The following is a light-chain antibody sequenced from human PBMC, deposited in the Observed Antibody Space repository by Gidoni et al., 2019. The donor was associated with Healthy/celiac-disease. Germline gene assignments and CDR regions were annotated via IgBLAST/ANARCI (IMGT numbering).Light chain of an antibody. V-gene: IGKV3-11*01. CDR2: DAS. CDR1: QSVSSY. J-gene: IGKJ2*01. Sequence: EIVLTQSPATLSLSPGERATLSSRASQSVSSYLAWYQQKPGQAPRLLIYDASNRATGIPARFSGSGSGTDFTLTISSLEPEDFAVYYCQRRSNWPAYTFGQGTKLEIK. CDR3: QRRSNWPAYT.